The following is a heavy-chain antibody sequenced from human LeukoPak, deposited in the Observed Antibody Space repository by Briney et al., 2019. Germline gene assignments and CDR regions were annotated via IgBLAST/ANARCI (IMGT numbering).Heavy chain of an antibody. J-gene: IGHJ4*02. Sequence: GGSLRLSCAASGFTFSSYAMHWVRQAPGKGLEWVAVISYDGSNKYYADSVKGRFTISRDNSKNTLYLQMNSLRAEDTAVYYCARDKSWSGGSCYYFDYWGQGTLVTVSS. CDR3: ARDKSWSGGSCYYFDY. D-gene: IGHD2-15*01. CDR1: GFTFSSYA. V-gene: IGHV3-30-3*01. CDR2: ISYDGSNK.